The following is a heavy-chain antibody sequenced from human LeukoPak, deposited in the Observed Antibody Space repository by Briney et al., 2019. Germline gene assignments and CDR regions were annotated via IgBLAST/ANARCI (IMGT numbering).Heavy chain of an antibody. CDR1: GDSISTFY. CDR2: ISYSGST. V-gene: IGHV4-59*01. J-gene: IGHJ4*02. Sequence: RSSETLSLTCTVSGDSISTFYWSWIRQPPGKGLEWIGYISYSGSTNYNPSLKSRVTISVDTSKNQFFLKLSSVTAADTALYYCTRGNANWGQGTLVTVSS. CDR3: TRGNAN.